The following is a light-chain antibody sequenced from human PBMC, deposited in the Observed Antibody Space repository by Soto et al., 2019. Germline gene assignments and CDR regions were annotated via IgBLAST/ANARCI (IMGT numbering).Light chain of an antibody. CDR3: SSYTSSSTLV. Sequence: QSALAQPPSVSGPPGQSITISCTGTSSYVGGYNYVSWYQQHPGEAPKLMIYDVSNRPSGVSNRFSGSKSGNTASLTISGLQAEDEADYYCSSYTSSSTLVFGTGTKVTVL. CDR2: DVS. V-gene: IGLV2-14*01. CDR1: SSYVGGYNY. J-gene: IGLJ1*01.